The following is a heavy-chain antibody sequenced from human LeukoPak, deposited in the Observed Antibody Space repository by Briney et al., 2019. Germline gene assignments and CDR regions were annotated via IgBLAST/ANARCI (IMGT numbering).Heavy chain of an antibody. CDR2: ISSNGATT. V-gene: IGHV3-64D*09. D-gene: IGHD3-22*01. CDR3: VKGSEAFCDSKSDY. J-gene: IGHJ4*02. Sequence: AGGSLRLSCSASRFTFSSYAMHWARQAPGKGLEYVSAISSNGATTYYADSVKGGFTISRDNSKNTLYLQMSSLRAEDTAVYYCVKGSEAFCDSKSDYWGQGTLVTVS. CDR1: RFTFSSYA.